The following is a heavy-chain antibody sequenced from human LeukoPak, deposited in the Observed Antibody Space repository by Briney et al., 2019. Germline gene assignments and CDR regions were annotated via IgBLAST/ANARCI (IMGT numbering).Heavy chain of an antibody. D-gene: IGHD3-22*01. CDR3: ARDTGDSSGYYAY. V-gene: IGHV3-21*01. CDR1: GFTFSSYS. J-gene: IGHJ4*01. Sequence: PGGSLRLSCAASGFTFSSYSMNWVRRAPGKGLEWVSSISSSSSYIYYADSVKGRFTISRDNAKNSLYLQMNSLRAEDTAVYYCARDTGDSSGYYAYWGHGTLVTVSS. CDR2: ISSSSSYI.